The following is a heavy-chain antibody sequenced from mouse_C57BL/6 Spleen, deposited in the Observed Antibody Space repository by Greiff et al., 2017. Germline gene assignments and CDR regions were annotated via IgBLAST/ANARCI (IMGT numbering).Heavy chain of an antibody. D-gene: IGHD2-3*01. CDR1: GFTFSDYG. J-gene: IGHJ2*01. CDR2: ISSGSSTI. CDR3: ARPIYDGFPFGY. Sequence: EVMLVESGGGLVKPGGSLKLSCAASGFTFSDYGMHWVRQAPEKGLEWVAYISSGSSTIYYADTVKGRFTISRDNAKNTLFLQMTSLRSEDTALYYCARPIYDGFPFGYWGQGTTLTVSS. V-gene: IGHV5-17*01.